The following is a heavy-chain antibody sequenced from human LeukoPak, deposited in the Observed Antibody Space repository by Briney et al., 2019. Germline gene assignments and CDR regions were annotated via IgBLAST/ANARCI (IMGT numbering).Heavy chain of an antibody. J-gene: IGHJ3*02. CDR3: AREENAFDI. CDR1: GVTFSDYY. CDR2: ISATTYT. V-gene: IGHV3-11*06. Sequence: GGSLRLSCAASGVTFSDYYMSWIRQAPGKGLEWVSYISATTYTNYSDSVKGRFTISRDNAKNSLYLQMNSLRAEDTAVYYCAREENAFDIWGQWTMVTVSS.